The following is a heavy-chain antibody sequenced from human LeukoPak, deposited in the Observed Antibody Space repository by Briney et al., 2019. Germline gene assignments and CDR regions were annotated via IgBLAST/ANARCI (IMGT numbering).Heavy chain of an antibody. V-gene: IGHV4-59*01. CDR2: IHSSGST. CDR3: ARDETSKGDAFDI. J-gene: IGHJ3*02. Sequence: RASETLSLTCTVSGGSISTYYWSWIRQPPGKGLEWIGYIHSSGSTNYNPSLKDRLTISIDTSKNQFSLKLNSVTAADTAVYYCARDETSKGDAFDIWGQGTMVTVSS. CDR1: GGSISTYY.